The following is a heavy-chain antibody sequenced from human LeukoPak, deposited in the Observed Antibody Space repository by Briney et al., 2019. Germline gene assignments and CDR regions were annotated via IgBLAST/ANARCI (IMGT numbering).Heavy chain of an antibody. CDR3: ARDQIEMATIDY. D-gene: IGHD5-24*01. Sequence: ASVKVSCKASGYTFTGYYMHWVRQPPAQGLEWMGWINPNSGGTNYAQKFQGRVTMTRDTSISTAYMELSRLRSDDTAVYYCARDQIEMATIDYWGQGTLVTVSS. CDR1: GYTFTGYY. J-gene: IGHJ4*02. V-gene: IGHV1-2*02. CDR2: INPNSGGT.